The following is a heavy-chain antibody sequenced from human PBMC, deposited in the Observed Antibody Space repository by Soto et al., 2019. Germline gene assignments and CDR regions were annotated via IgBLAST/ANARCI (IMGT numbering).Heavy chain of an antibody. Sequence: QVQLVESGGGVVQPGRSLRLSCAASGFTFSSYGMHWVRQAPGKGLEWMAVISYDGSNKYYADSVKGRFTISRDNSKNTLYLQMNSLRAEDTAVYYCAKDPLVNCSSTSCPIWWGQGTLVTVSS. CDR1: GFTFSSYG. J-gene: IGHJ4*02. D-gene: IGHD2-2*01. CDR3: AKDPLVNCSSTSCPIW. V-gene: IGHV3-30*18. CDR2: ISYDGSNK.